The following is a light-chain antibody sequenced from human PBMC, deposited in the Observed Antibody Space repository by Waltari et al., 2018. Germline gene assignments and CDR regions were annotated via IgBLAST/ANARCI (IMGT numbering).Light chain of an antibody. J-gene: IGKJ2*03. CDR2: DAS. V-gene: IGKV3-11*01. CDR3: QQRSSWPYS. Sequence: DTVFTPSPATLSLSPGEGPALSCRASQSAGRFLAWYQQKPGQAPRLLIYDASNRATGIPARFSASGSGTDFTLTLSSLEPEDFAVYYCQQRSSWPYSFGQGTKLEIK. CDR1: QSAGRF.